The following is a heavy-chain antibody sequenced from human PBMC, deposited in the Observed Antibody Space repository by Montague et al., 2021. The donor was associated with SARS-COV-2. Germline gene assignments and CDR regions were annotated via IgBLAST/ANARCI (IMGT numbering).Heavy chain of an antibody. CDR1: GFSFDTYG. D-gene: IGHD1/OR15-1a*01. J-gene: IGHJ4*02. Sequence: SLRLSCAASGFSFDTYGMSWVRQAPGQGLEWVSSIRGDGDKTYYSGSVKGRFTIFRDTSSNTLNLQMNSLRAEDTAIYFCAKQRGPATTTFDYWGQGTLVTVSS. V-gene: IGHV3-23*01. CDR2: IRGDGDKT. CDR3: AKQRGPATTTFDY.